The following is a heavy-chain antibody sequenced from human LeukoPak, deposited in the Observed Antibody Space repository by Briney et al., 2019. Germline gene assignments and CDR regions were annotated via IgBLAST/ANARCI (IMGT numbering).Heavy chain of an antibody. Sequence: QPGGSLILSCAASGFSLSIYCMTWVRQSPGKGLEWVANIKPDGGENYFVDSMKGRLTISRDNARNSVYLQMNSLSTEDTAVYYCARDTSVSGKYQSWGAFDIWGQGTMVTVSS. CDR1: GFSLSIYC. CDR2: IKPDGGEN. CDR3: ARDTSVSGKYQSWGAFDI. V-gene: IGHV3-7*01. D-gene: IGHD3-10*01. J-gene: IGHJ3*02.